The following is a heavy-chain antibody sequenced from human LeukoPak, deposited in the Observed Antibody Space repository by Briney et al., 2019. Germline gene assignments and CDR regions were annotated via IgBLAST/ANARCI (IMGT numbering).Heavy chain of an antibody. CDR1: GFTFGDYA. Sequence: GGSLRLSCTASGFTFGDYAMHWVRQAPGKGLEWVGFISSKAYDGTTQYAASVKGRFIISRDDSKSIAYLQVNTLKTEDTAVYYCTYGRGWFFERRGQGTLVTVSS. CDR3: TYGRGWFFER. D-gene: IGHD6-19*01. J-gene: IGHJ4*02. V-gene: IGHV3-49*04. CDR2: ISSKAYDGTT.